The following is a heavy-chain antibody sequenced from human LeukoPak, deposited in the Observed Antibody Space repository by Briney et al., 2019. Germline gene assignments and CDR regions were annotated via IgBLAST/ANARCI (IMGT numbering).Heavy chain of an antibody. CDR3: ARVEGYPEKMDV. CDR1: GYTFTGYL. V-gene: IGHV1-2*02. D-gene: IGHD5-18*01. CDR2: INPNNGDT. Sequence: ASVKVSCKASGYTFTGYLMHWVRQAPGQGLEWMGWINPNNGDTNYAQKFQGRVTMTRDTSISTAYMELSRLTSDDTAVYHCARVEGYPEKMDVWGKGTTVTVST. J-gene: IGHJ6*04.